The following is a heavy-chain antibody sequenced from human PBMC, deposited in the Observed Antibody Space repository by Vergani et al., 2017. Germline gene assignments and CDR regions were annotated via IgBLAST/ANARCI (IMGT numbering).Heavy chain of an antibody. CDR1: GFTFSSYA. J-gene: IGHJ6*04. V-gene: IGHV3-30-3*01. Sequence: QVQLVESGGGVVQPGRSLRLSCAASGFTFSSYAMHWVRQALGKGLEWVAVISYDGSNKYYADSVKGRVTISRDNSKNTLYLQMNSLRAEDTAVYYCARDLSRYYDYVCGSPADVWGKGTTVTVSS. D-gene: IGHD3-16*01. CDR2: ISYDGSNK. CDR3: ARDLSRYYDYVCGSPADV.